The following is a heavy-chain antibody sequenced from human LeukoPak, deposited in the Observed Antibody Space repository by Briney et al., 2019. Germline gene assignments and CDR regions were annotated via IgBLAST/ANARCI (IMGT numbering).Heavy chain of an antibody. CDR2: ISAYNGNT. CDR1: GYTFTSYG. Sequence: ASVKVSCKASGYTFTSYGISWVRQAPGQGLEWMGWISAYNGNTNYAQKLQGRVTMTTDTSTSTAYMELRSLRSDDTAVYYCARGPAVAVAGWGDYFDYWGQGTLVTVSS. CDR3: ARGPAVAVAGWGDYFDY. J-gene: IGHJ4*02. D-gene: IGHD6-19*01. V-gene: IGHV1-18*01.